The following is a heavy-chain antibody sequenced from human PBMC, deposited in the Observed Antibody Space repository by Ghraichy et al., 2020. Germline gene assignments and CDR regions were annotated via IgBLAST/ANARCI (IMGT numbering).Heavy chain of an antibody. Sequence: GGSLRLSCAASGFTFSSYWMHWVRQAPGKGLVWVSRINSDGSSTSYADSVKGRFTISRDNAKNTLYLQMNSLRAEDTAVYYCARADSSGPFDYWGQGTLVTVSS. J-gene: IGHJ4*02. D-gene: IGHD3-22*01. CDR3: ARADSSGPFDY. CDR1: GFTFSSYW. CDR2: INSDGSST. V-gene: IGHV3-74*01.